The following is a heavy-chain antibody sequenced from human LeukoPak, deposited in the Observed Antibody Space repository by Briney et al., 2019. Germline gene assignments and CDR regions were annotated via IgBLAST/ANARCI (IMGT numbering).Heavy chain of an antibody. CDR2: INPNSGAT. CDR3: ARDIKDGSGWLIVMY. V-gene: IGHV1-2*02. D-gene: IGHD6-19*01. Sequence: ASVKVSCKASGYTFTGYYMHWVRQAPGQGLEWMGWINPNSGATNYAQKFQGRVTMTRDTSISTAYMELSRLRSDDTAVYYCARDIKDGSGWLIVMYWGQGTLVTVSS. CDR1: GYTFTGYY. J-gene: IGHJ4*02.